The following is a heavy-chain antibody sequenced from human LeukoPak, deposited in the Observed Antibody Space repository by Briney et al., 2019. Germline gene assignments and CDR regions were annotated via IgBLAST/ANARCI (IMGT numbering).Heavy chain of an antibody. Sequence: SETLSLTCAVYGGSFSGYYWSWIRQPPGKGLEWIGEINHSGSTNYNPSLKSRVTISVDTSKDQFSLKLSSVTAADTAVYYCARSMITFGGVRYWGQGTLVTVSS. V-gene: IGHV4-34*01. CDR3: ARSMITFGGVRY. D-gene: IGHD3-16*01. J-gene: IGHJ4*02. CDR2: INHSGST. CDR1: GGSFSGYY.